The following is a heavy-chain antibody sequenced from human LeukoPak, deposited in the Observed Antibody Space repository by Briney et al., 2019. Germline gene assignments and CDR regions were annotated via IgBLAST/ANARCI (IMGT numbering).Heavy chain of an antibody. CDR3: ARLSSGYTYHFDY. D-gene: IGHD3-22*01. J-gene: IGHJ4*02. V-gene: IGHV4-61*02. Sequence: SETLSLTCTVSGGPISSGSYYWSWIRQPAGKGLEWIGRIYTSGSTNYNPSLKSRVTISVDTSKNQFSLKLSSVAAADTAVYYCARLSSGYTYHFDYWGQGTLVTVSS. CDR2: IYTSGST. CDR1: GGPISSGSYY.